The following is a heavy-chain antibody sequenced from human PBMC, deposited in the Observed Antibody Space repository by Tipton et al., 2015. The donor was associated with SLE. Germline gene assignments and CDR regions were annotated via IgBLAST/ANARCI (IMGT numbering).Heavy chain of an antibody. Sequence: TLSLTCTVSGYSISSGSYWGWIRQPPGKGLEWIGTIYHRGTTYYSPSLKSRVTISVDKSKNQFSLEMSSVTAADTAVYYCARPGVASSIDYWGQGTLVTVSS. CDR2: IYHRGTT. V-gene: IGHV4-38-2*02. CDR1: GYSISSGSY. D-gene: IGHD3-3*01. CDR3: ARPGVASSIDY. J-gene: IGHJ4*02.